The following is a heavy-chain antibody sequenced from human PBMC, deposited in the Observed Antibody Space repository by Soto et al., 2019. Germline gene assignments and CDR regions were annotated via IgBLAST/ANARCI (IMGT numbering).Heavy chain of an antibody. CDR3: AKGGHRPAAMSYYYYGMDV. J-gene: IGHJ6*02. Sequence: GGSLRLSCAASGFTFSSYGMHWVRQAPGKGLEWVAVISYDVNNKYYADSVKGRFTISRDNSKNTLYLQMNSLRTEDTAVYYCAKGGHRPAAMSYYYYGMDVWGQGTTVTVSS. CDR2: ISYDVNNK. D-gene: IGHD2-2*01. CDR1: GFTFSSYG. V-gene: IGHV3-30*18.